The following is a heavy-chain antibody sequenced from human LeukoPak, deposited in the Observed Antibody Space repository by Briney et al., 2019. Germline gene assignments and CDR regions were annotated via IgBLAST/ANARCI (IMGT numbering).Heavy chain of an antibody. CDR3: ARGQQLAPLDY. J-gene: IGHJ4*02. Sequence: SGGSLRLSCAASGSTFSSYSINWVRQPPGKGLEWVSSISSSSSYIYYADSVKGRFTISRDNAKNSLYLQMNSLRAEDTAVYYCARGQQLAPLDYWGQGTLVTVSS. CDR1: GSTFSSYS. V-gene: IGHV3-21*01. D-gene: IGHD6-13*01. CDR2: ISSSSSYI.